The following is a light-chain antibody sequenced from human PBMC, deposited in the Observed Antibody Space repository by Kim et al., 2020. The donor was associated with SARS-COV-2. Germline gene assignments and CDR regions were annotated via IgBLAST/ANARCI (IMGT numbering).Light chain of an antibody. CDR3: QQRSNWPRT. CDR1: QSVSND. J-gene: IGKJ1*01. CDR2: DAS. V-gene: IGKV3-11*01. Sequence: EIVLTQSPATLSLSPGERATLSCRASQSVSNDLAWYQQKAGQAPRLLIYDASNRATGIPARFSGSGSGTDFTLTISSLEPGDFAVYYCQQRSNWPRTFGQGTKVDIK.